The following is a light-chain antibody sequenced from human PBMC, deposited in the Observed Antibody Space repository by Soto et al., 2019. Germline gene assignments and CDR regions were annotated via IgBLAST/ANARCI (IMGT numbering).Light chain of an antibody. Sequence: DIQMTQSPSSLSASVGDRVTITCRASQSISSYLNWYQQKPGKAPNLLIYSASSLHSGVASRFSGSESCTDFSLVLISLQPEDFATYYCQQCSSIPLSCGGGTRVE. CDR1: QSISSY. CDR3: QQCSSIPLS. CDR2: SAS. V-gene: IGKV1-39*01. J-gene: IGKJ4*02.